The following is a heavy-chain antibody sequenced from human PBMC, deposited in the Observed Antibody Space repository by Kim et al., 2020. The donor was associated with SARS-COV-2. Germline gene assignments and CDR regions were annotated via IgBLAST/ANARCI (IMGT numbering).Heavy chain of an antibody. Sequence: GGSLRLSCAASGFTFSSYEMNWVRQAPGKGLEWVGYISSSGSTSIYNADSVKGRFTISRDNAKDSLYLHMNSLRGDDTGVYYCARGPRLNWKIGYLGQGTPVNVSS. D-gene: IGHD1-20*01. CDR3: ARGPRLNWKIGY. CDR1: GFTFSSYE. J-gene: IGHJ4*02. CDR2: ISSSGSTSI. V-gene: IGHV3-48*03.